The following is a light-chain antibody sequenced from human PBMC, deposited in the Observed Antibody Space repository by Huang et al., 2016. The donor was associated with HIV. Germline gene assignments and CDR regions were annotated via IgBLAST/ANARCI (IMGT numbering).Light chain of an antibody. Sequence: DIRVTQSPSSLSPSVGDRVTITCRASQAISKSLAWYQQRPGKAPKLLLHSASTLENGGPSRCSGSGSGADYTLTVSRLQPEDFATYYCQQYYGTPTFGQGTRVEIK. CDR2: SAS. V-gene: IGKV1-NL1*01. CDR1: QAISKS. J-gene: IGKJ1*01. CDR3: QQYYGTPT.